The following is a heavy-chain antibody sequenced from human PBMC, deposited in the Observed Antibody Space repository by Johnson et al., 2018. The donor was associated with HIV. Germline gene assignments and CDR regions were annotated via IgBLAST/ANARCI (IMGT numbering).Heavy chain of an antibody. V-gene: IGHV3-30*14. CDR3: ARLRSPDAFDI. CDR2: ISYDGSNK. D-gene: IGHD2-15*01. J-gene: IGHJ3*02. Sequence: QVQLVESGGGVVQPGRSLRLSCAASGFTFSSYAMHWVRQAPGKGLEWVAVISYDGSNKYYADSVQGRFTISRDNSKTTLYLQMGSLRAEDMGVYYCARLRSPDAFDIWGQGTMVTVSS. CDR1: GFTFSSYA.